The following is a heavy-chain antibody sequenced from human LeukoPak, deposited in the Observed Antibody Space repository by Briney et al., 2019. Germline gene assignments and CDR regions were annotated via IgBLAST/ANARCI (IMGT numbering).Heavy chain of an antibody. Sequence: SETLSLTCTVSGDSISSTNSYWGWIRQPPGKGLEWIGSMWFGATTSYDPSLKSRVAISIDPSKNQFSLKLSSVTAADTALYYCARGRRGSYFQDYWGQGTLVTVSS. CDR2: MWFGATT. J-gene: IGHJ4*02. D-gene: IGHD1-26*01. V-gene: IGHV4-39*07. CDR3: ARGRRGSYFQDY. CDR1: GDSISSTNSY.